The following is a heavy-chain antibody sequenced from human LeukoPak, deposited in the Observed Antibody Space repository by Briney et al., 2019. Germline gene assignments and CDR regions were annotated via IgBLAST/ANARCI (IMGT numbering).Heavy chain of an antibody. CDR1: GFTFSSYS. CDR3: ARSEEVYYYGSGTLDY. CDR2: ISSSSYI. J-gene: IGHJ4*02. Sequence: GGSLRLSCAASGFTFSSYSMNWVRQAPGKGLEWVSSISSSSYIYYADSVKGRFTISRDNAKNSLYLQMNSLRAEDTAVYYCARSEEVYYYGSGTLDYWGQGTLVTVSS. V-gene: IGHV3-21*04. D-gene: IGHD3-10*01.